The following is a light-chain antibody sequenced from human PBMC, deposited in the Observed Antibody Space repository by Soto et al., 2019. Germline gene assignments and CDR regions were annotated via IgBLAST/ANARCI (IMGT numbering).Light chain of an antibody. V-gene: IGKV3-15*01. Sequence: EIVMTQSPATLSVSPGERATLSCRASQSVSSNLAWYQQKPGQAPRLLIYGASTRATGIPARFSGSGSGTEFTLTISSLQSEDFAVYYWQQYNNWPLSTFGQGTKLEIK. CDR1: QSVSSN. J-gene: IGKJ2*01. CDR2: GAS. CDR3: QQYNNWPLST.